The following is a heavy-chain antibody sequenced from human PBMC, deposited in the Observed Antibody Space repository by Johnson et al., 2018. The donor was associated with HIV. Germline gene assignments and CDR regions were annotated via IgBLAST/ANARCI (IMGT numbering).Heavy chain of an antibody. D-gene: IGHD2-15*01. V-gene: IGHV3-30*14. CDR3: ARAVCRGGRCYSHDAFDI. Sequence: QVQLVESGGGVVQPGSSLRLSCAASGFTFSSYAMHWVRQAPAKGLEWVAVISYDGSDKDYADSVKGRFTISRDNSKNTLYLQMNSLRAGDTALYYCARAVCRGGRCYSHDAFDIWGQGTMVTVSS. J-gene: IGHJ3*02. CDR1: GFTFSSYA. CDR2: ISYDGSDK.